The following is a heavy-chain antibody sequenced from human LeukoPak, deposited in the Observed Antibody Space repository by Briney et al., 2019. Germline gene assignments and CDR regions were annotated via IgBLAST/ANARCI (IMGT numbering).Heavy chain of an antibody. J-gene: IGHJ4*02. D-gene: IGHD2-21*02. Sequence: SETLSLTCTVSGGSISSYYWSWLRQPPGKGLEWIGYIYYSGSTNYNPPLKSRVTISVDTSKNQFSLKLSSVTAADTAVYYCARGGSGGDCSAFDYWGQGTLVTVSS. CDR1: GGSISSYY. CDR2: IYYSGST. V-gene: IGHV4-59*01. CDR3: ARGGSGGDCSAFDY.